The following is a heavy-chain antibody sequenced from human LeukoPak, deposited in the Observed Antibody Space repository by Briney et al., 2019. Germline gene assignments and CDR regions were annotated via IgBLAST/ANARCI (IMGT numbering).Heavy chain of an antibody. Sequence: ASVKVSCKASGYTFTSYDINWVRQATGQGLEWMGWMNPNSGNTGYAQKFQGRVTMTRNTSISTAYMELSSLRSGDTAVYYCARGLRSFFFQLKYYYYYGMDVWGQGTTVTVSS. J-gene: IGHJ6*02. CDR2: MNPNSGNT. CDR1: GYTFTSYD. CDR3: ARGLRSFFFQLKYYYYYGMDV. V-gene: IGHV1-8*01. D-gene: IGHD1-26*01.